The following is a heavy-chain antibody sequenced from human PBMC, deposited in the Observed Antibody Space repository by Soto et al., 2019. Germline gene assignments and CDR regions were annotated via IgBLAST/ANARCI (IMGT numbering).Heavy chain of an antibody. CDR1: GFAFSSYA. V-gene: IGHV3-23*01. J-gene: IGHJ4*02. Sequence: EVQLLESGGGLENPGGSLRLSCAASGFAFSSYAMNWVRQAPGKGLEWVSTISGSGSATYYADSVKGRFTVSRDSSKNTVYLQMNNVRADDTAVYYCAISLGSCSGGYCSYFVSWGQGTLLTV. CDR2: ISGSGSAT. D-gene: IGHD2-15*01. CDR3: AISLGSCSGGYCSYFVS.